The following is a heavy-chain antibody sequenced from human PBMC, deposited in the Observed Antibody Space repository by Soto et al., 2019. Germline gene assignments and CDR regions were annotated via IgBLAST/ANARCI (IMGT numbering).Heavy chain of an antibody. V-gene: IGHV3-30*03. Sequence: GGSLRLSCTGSGFTFGNYGMHWVRQAPGKGLEWVASTSYDGNNKYYADSLKGRFTISRDNSKKMVYLQMTSLGPEDTAVYYCEHAGASTREFDHWGQGALVTVSS. D-gene: IGHD4-17*01. CDR3: EHAGASTREFDH. J-gene: IGHJ4*02. CDR2: TSYDGNNK. CDR1: GFTFGNYG.